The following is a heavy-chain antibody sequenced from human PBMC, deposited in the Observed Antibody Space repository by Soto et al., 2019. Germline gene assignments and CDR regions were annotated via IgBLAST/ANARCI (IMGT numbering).Heavy chain of an antibody. CDR2: IDPSDSYT. CDR1: GCSFTSYW. J-gene: IGHJ4*02. CDR3: ASLYYYDSSGYYYYFDY. V-gene: IGHV5-10-1*01. D-gene: IGHD3-22*01. Sequence: PGESLKISCKGSGCSFTSYWISWVRQMPGKGLEWMGRIDPSDSYTNYSPSFQGHVTISADKSISTAYLQWSSLKLSSVTAADTAVYYCASLYYYDSSGYYYYFDYWGQGTLVTVSS.